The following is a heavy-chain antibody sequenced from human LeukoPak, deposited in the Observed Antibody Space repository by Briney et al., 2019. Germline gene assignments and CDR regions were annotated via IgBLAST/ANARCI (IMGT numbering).Heavy chain of an antibody. CDR2: IYHSGST. J-gene: IGHJ5*01. V-gene: IGHV4-4*02. Sequence: SGTLSLTCAVSGGSISSSNWWSWVRQPPGKGLEWIGEIYHSGSTNYNPSLKSRVTISADTSKNQFSLTLTSVTAADTAVYYCARGPPDFYNSGSYYNGYNWFDSWGQGTLVTVSS. CDR1: GGSISSSNW. CDR3: ARGPPDFYNSGSYYNGYNWFDS. D-gene: IGHD3-10*01.